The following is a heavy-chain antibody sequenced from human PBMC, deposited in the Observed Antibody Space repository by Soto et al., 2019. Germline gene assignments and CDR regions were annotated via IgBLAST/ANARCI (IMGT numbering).Heavy chain of an antibody. CDR3: ARSPTYYYDSSGYLFDY. J-gene: IGHJ4*02. CDR2: IYYSGST. Sequence: SETLSLTXTVSGGSISSYYWSWIRQPPGKGLEWIGYIYYSGSTNYNPSLKSRVTISVDTSKNQFSLKLSSVTAADTAVYYCARSPTYYYDSSGYLFDYWGQGTLVT. D-gene: IGHD3-22*01. V-gene: IGHV4-59*01. CDR1: GGSISSYY.